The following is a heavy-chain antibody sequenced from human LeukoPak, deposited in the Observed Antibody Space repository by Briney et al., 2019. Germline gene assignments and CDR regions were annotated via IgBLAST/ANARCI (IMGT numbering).Heavy chain of an antibody. CDR2: IYYSGST. CDR1: GGSFSGYY. Sequence: PSETLSLTCAVYGGSFSGYYWSWIRQPPGKGLEWIGSIYYSGSTYYNPSLKSRVTISVDTSKNQFSLKLSSVTAADTAVYYCARLYYYGSGSQPIGYWGQGTLVTVSS. D-gene: IGHD3-10*01. J-gene: IGHJ4*02. CDR3: ARLYYYGSGSQPIGY. V-gene: IGHV4-34*01.